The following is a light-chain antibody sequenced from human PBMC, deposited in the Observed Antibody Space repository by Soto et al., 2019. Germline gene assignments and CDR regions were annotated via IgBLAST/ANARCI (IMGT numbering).Light chain of an antibody. J-gene: IGKJ4*01. CDR3: QQHENWPLT. V-gene: IGKV3-15*01. CDR1: QSVGSY. Sequence: ELVMTQSPATLSVSPGERTRLSCRASQSVGSYLAWYQQKGGQAPRLLIYGAATRATGIPARFSGSGSGTEFILTISSLQPEDFAVYYCQQHENWPLTF. CDR2: GAA.